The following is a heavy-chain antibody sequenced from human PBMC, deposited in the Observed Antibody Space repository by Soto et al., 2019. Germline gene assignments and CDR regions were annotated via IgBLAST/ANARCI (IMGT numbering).Heavy chain of an antibody. CDR2: VYDSGTK. CDR1: GGSISSGDYY. V-gene: IGHV4-30-4*01. J-gene: IGHJ3*02. Sequence: SETLSLTCTVSGGSISSGDYYWSWIRQPPGKGLEWIGFVYDSGTKYYNPSLKSRVTISVDTSKNQFSLNLSSVTAADTAVYYCARTTDMKPFGIWGQGTMVTVSS. D-gene: IGHD1-1*01. CDR3: ARTTDMKPFGI.